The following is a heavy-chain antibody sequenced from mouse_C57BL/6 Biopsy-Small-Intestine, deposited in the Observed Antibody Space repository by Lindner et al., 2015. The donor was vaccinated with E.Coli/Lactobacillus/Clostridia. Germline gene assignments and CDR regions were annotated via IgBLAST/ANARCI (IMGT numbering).Heavy chain of an antibody. V-gene: IGHV10-1*02. CDR1: GFTFNTYA. Sequence: VQLQESGGRLVQPKGSLKLSCAASGFTFNTYAMYWIRQAPGKGLEWVARIRSKSNNYATYYADSVKDRFTISRDDPQSMLYLQMNNLKTEDTAMYYCVRQLLGYAMDYWGQGTSVTVSS. CDR3: VRQLLGYAMDY. J-gene: IGHJ4*01. D-gene: IGHD2-1*01. CDR2: IRSKSNNYAT.